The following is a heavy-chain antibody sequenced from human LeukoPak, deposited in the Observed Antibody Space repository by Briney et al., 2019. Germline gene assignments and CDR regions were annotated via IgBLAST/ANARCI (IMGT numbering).Heavy chain of an antibody. CDR2: INHSGST. Sequence: SETLSLTCAVYGGSFSNYYWTWIRQPPGKGLEWIGEINHSGSTNYNPSLKSRVTISVDTSKNQFSLKLTSVTAADTAVYYCARIGAVAGSWGWFDPWGQGTLVTVSS. D-gene: IGHD6-19*01. J-gene: IGHJ5*02. CDR1: GGSFSNYY. V-gene: IGHV4-34*01. CDR3: ARIGAVAGSWGWFDP.